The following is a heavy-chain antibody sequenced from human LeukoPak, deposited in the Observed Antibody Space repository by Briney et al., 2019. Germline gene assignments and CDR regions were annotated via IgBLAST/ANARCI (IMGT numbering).Heavy chain of an antibody. CDR2: ISYDGTYK. J-gene: IGHJ4*02. Sequence: EPGGSLRLSCAASGFTFTSYGMHCVRQAPGKGLEWVAVISYDGTYKYYAGSVKGRFTISRDDSKNTLYLQTNSLRAEDTAVYYCAKDRDSSWYSGCFDYWGQGTLVTVSS. D-gene: IGHD6-13*01. CDR3: AKDRDSSWYSGCFDY. CDR1: GFTFTSYG. V-gene: IGHV3-30*18.